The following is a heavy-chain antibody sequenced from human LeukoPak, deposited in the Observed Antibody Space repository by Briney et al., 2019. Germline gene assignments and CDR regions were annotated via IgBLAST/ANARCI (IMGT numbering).Heavy chain of an antibody. CDR2: ISGSSSTI. D-gene: IGHD6-13*01. Sequence: GGSLRLSCAASGFTFSSYAMHWVRQAPGKGLEWGSYISGSSSTIYYADSVKGRFTISRDNGKNTLYLQMNSLRAEDTAVYYCARGPLIAAAGTWWGQGTLVTVSS. CDR3: ARGPLIAAAGTW. CDR1: GFTFSSYA. V-gene: IGHV3-48*01. J-gene: IGHJ4*02.